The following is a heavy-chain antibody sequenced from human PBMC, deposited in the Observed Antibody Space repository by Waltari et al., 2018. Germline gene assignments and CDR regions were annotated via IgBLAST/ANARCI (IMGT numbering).Heavy chain of an antibody. V-gene: IGHV4-39*07. Sequence: QLQLQESGPGLVKPSETLSLTCTVSGGSISSSSYYWGWIRQPPGTGLEWMGSIYYSGSTYYNPSLKSRVPISVDTPKNQFSLKLSSVTAADTAVYYCARNYGSGSYRGYYYGMDVWGQGTTVTVSS. CDR1: GGSISSSSYY. D-gene: IGHD3-10*01. J-gene: IGHJ6*02. CDR2: IYYSGST. CDR3: ARNYGSGSYRGYYYGMDV.